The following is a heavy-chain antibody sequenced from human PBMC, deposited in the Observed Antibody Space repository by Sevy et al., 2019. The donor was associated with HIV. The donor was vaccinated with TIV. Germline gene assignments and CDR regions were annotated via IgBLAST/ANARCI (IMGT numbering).Heavy chain of an antibody. CDR1: GDSISNYY. CDR3: ARGIVAYYFDC. Sequence: SETLSLTCTVSGDSISNYYWSWSRQPPGKGLEWIGYIYYSGFTNYNPTLKSRVTISVDTSKNQFSLKLSSVTAADTAVYYCARGIVAYYFDCWGQGTLVTVSS. V-gene: IGHV4-59*01. D-gene: IGHD5-12*01. J-gene: IGHJ4*02. CDR2: IYYSGFT.